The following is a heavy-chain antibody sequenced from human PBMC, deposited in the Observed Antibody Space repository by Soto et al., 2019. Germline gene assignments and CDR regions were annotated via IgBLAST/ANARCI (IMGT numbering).Heavy chain of an antibody. CDR3: ASETYYDYIWGS. D-gene: IGHD3-16*01. CDR2: ISSSSSYI. V-gene: IGHV3-21*01. CDR1: GFTFSSYS. J-gene: IGHJ4*02. Sequence: PGGSLRLSCAASGFTFSSYSMNWVRQAPGKGLEWVSSISSSSSYIYYADSVKGRFTISRDNAKNSLYLQMNSLRAEDTAVCYCASETYYDYIWGSWGQGTLVTVSS.